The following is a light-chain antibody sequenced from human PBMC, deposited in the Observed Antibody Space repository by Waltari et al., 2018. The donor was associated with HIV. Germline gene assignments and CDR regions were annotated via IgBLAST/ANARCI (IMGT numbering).Light chain of an antibody. CDR2: DAS. Sequence: EIVLTQSPGTLSLSPGERGTLSCRASQSVSSKLAWYQQKPGQAPRLLIYDASTRATGIPARFSGSGSGTEFTLTISSLQSEDFAVYYCQQFNNWPPYSFGQGTKLEIK. J-gene: IGKJ2*03. V-gene: IGKV3-15*01. CDR3: QQFNNWPPYS. CDR1: QSVSSK.